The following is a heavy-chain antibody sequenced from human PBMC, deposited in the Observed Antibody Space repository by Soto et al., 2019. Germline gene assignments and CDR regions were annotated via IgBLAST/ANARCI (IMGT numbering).Heavy chain of an antibody. V-gene: IGHV3-49*04. CDR3: TRGAPHFDL. J-gene: IGHJ4*02. CDR2: IRSKTSGETT. Sequence: EVEMVASGGGLVQPGRSLRLSCTSSGITFGEYGVSWVRQAPGKGLEWVRLIRSKTSGETTEYAPSVKGRSNISKDDSKFIAYLEIDSLKSEDTAIYYCTRGAPHFDLWGQGTLVSVSS. CDR1: GITFGEYG.